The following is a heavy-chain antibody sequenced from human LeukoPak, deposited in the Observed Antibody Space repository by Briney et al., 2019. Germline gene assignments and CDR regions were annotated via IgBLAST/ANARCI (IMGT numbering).Heavy chain of an antibody. CDR2: ISESGRD. CDR3: AKSGYNGHDRPH. J-gene: IGHJ4*02. CDR1: GFTFNINT. D-gene: IGHD5-12*01. Sequence: PGGSLRLSCAVSGFTFNINTMSWLRQAPGKGLEWVSVISESGRDYYTDSVKGRFTISRDNSKNTLYLQMNSLTAEDTATYYCAKSGYNGHDRPHWGLGTLVTVPS. V-gene: IGHV3-23*01.